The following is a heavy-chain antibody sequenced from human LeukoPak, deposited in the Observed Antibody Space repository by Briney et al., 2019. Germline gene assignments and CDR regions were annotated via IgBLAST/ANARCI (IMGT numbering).Heavy chain of an antibody. CDR1: GFTFSSYS. CDR3: ARDTTYDSSGYYYGGVDY. V-gene: IGHV3-48*01. Sequence: GGSLRLSCAASGFTFSSYSMNWVRQAPGKGLEWVSYISSSSSTIYYADSVKGRFTISRDNAKNSLYLQMNSLRAEDTAVYYYARDTTYDSSGYYYGGVDYWGQGTLVTVSS. J-gene: IGHJ4*02. D-gene: IGHD3-22*01. CDR2: ISSSSSTI.